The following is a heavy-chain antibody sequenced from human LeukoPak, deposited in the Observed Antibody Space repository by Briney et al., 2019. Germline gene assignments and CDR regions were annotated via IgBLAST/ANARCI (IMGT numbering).Heavy chain of an antibody. V-gene: IGHV1-46*01. J-gene: IGHJ6*03. CDR3: ARGTTAIHYYYYMDV. CDR2: INPSGGST. D-gene: IGHD5-18*01. Sequence: ASVKVSCKASGYTFTSYYIHWVRQAPGQGLEWMGIINPSGGSTSYAQKFQGRVTMTRDTSTSTVYMELSSLRSEDTAVYYCARGTTAIHYYYYMDVWGKGTTVTISS. CDR1: GYTFTSYY.